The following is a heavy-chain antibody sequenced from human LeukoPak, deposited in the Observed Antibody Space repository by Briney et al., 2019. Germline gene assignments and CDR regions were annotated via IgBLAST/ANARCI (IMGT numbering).Heavy chain of an antibody. CDR3: ARVRGIAAADY. D-gene: IGHD6-25*01. CDR1: GFTFDDYG. V-gene: IGHV3-20*01. Sequence: GGSLRLSCAASGFTFDDYGMSWVRQAPGKGLEWVSGINWNGGSTGYADSVKGRFTISRDNAKNSLYLQMNSLRAEDTALYHCARVRGIAAADYWGQGTLVTVSS. J-gene: IGHJ4*02. CDR2: INWNGGST.